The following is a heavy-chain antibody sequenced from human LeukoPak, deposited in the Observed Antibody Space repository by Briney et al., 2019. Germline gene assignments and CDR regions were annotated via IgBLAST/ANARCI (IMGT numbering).Heavy chain of an antibody. D-gene: IGHD3-22*01. J-gene: IGHJ4*02. CDR2: ISGSGGST. V-gene: IGHV3-23*01. Sequence: GGSLRLSCAASGFTFSSYAMSWVRQAPGEGLEWVSAISGSGGSTYYADSVKGRFTISRDNSKNTLYLQMNSLRAEDTAVYYCAKDRNYDSSGYYHNDDYWGQGTLVTVSS. CDR3: AKDRNYDSSGYYHNDDY. CDR1: GFTFSSYA.